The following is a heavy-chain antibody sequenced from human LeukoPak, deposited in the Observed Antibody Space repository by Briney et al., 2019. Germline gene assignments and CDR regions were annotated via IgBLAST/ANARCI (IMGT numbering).Heavy chain of an antibody. J-gene: IGHJ6*03. CDR3: ARVGRYYGHMDV. V-gene: IGHV3-48*03. CDR1: GFTFGSYE. Sequence: GGSLRLSCAASGFTFGSYEMNWVRQAPGKGLEWVSYISSSGSTIYYADSVKGRFTISRDNAKNSLYLQMNSLRAEDTAVYYCARVGRYYGHMDVWGKGTTVTSSS. CDR2: ISSSGSTI. D-gene: IGHD3-10*01.